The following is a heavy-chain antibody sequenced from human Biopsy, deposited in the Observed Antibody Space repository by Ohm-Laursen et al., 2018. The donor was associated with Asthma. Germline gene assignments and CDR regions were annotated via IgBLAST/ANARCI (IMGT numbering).Heavy chain of an antibody. V-gene: IGHV4-59*01. CDR2: VHSSGST. D-gene: IGHD6-13*01. CDR1: PGSINDYY. CDR3: ARATSTWSQSGPHFFDH. Sequence: SETLSLTCIVSPGSINDYYWNWIRQFPGKGLEWIGYVHSSGSTRFNPSLKSRVTVSVDTSVDQVSLKLSSVSAADTAIYYCARATSTWSQSGPHFFDHWGPGTLVTVPS. J-gene: IGHJ5*02.